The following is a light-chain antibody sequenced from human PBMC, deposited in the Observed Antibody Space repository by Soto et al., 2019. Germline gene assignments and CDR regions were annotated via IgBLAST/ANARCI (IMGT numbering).Light chain of an antibody. V-gene: IGKV4-1*01. CDR2: WAS. CDR1: QSILYNSNNKNY. J-gene: IGKJ1*01. Sequence: DIVMTQSPDSLAVSLGERATINCKSSQSILYNSNNKNYLAWYQQKPGQSPELLIYWASTREFGVPDRFSGSGSGTDFTLTISSLRAEDVAVYYCQQYYSTPPTFGQGTKVEIK. CDR3: QQYYSTPPT.